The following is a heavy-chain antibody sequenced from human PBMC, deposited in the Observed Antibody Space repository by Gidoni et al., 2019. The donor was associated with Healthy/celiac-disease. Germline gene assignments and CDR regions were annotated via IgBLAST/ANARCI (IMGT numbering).Heavy chain of an antibody. J-gene: IGHJ1*01. CDR1: VGSIRRSY. D-gene: IGHD3-22*01. CDR3: ARVVDYEDSSGDYDVGAYFQH. CDR2: IYYSGST. V-gene: IGHV4-59*01. Sequence: VQLHESGPVLVTPSATLSLPCPVSVGSIRRSYWRWLRQPPGKGLEWIGYIYYSGSTNYNPSLKSRVTIAVETAKNQVSLKLSAVTAADTAVYYGARVVDYEDSSGDYDVGAYFQHWGQGTLVTVSS.